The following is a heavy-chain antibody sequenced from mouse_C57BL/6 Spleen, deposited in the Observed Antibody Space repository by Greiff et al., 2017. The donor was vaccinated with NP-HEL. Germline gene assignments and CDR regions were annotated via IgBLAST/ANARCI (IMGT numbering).Heavy chain of an antibody. V-gene: IGHV7-3*01. J-gene: IGHJ2*01. CDR3: ARDRGATHYFDY. D-gene: IGHD6-1*01. CDR1: GFTFTDYY. Sequence: EVKLMESGGGLVQPGGSLSLSCAASGFTFTDYYMSWVRQPPGKALEWLGFIRNKANGYTTEYSASVKGRFTISRDNSQSILYLQMNALRAEDSATYYCARDRGATHYFDYWGQGTTLTVSS. CDR2: IRNKANGYTT.